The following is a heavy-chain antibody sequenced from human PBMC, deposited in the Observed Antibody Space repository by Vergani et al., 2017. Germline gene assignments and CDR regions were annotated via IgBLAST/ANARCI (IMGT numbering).Heavy chain of an antibody. D-gene: IGHD3-10*01. CDR3: ARSRIYYGAGSPDY. CDR2: VSFRGDT. Sequence: QVKLQESGPGLVKPSETLSLTCTVSGASVNSYYWSWIWQPPGKGLEWMGYVSFRGDTLYDPSVKGRMTISLNTSSNQFSLYLTSVTAADTAFYYCARSRIYYGAGSPDYWGQGTLVNVSS. V-gene: IGHV4-59*02. CDR1: GASVNSYY. J-gene: IGHJ4*02.